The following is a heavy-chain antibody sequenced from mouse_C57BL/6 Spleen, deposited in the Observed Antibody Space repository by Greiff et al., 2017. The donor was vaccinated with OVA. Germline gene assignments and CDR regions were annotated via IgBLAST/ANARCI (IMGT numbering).Heavy chain of an antibody. V-gene: IGHV1-18*01. CDR2: INPNNGGT. CDR3: ARFSYSNFAMDY. J-gene: IGHJ4*01. Sequence: VQLQQSGPELVKPGASVKIPCKASGYTFTDYNMDWVKQSHGKSLEWIGDINPNNGGTIYNQKFKGKATLTVDKSSSTAYMELRSLTSEDTAVYYCARFSYSNFAMDYWGQGTSVTVSS. CDR1: GYTFTDYN. D-gene: IGHD2-5*01.